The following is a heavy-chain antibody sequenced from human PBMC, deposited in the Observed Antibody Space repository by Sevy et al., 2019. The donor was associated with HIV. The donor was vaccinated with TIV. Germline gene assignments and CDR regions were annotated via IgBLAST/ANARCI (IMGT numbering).Heavy chain of an antibody. Sequence: GGSLRLSCAASGFTLSTYWMHWVRQVPGKGLVWVSRINSDGSTTTYADSVKGRFTISRDNAKNTLFLQMNSLRADDTAVYCCARTEGSNSPRHFDYWGQGTLVTVSS. CDR1: GFTLSTYW. V-gene: IGHV3-74*01. CDR3: ARTEGSNSPRHFDY. D-gene: IGHD2-2*01. CDR2: INSDGSTT. J-gene: IGHJ4*02.